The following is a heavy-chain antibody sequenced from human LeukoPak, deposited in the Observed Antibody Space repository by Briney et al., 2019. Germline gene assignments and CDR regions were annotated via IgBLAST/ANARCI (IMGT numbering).Heavy chain of an antibody. Sequence: GESLKISCKGSRYSFTSYWIAWVRQAPGQGLEWMGWISAYNGNTNYAQKLQGRVTMTTDTSTSTAYMELRSLRSDDAAVYYCARVETFGGIVVVPAAITLDYRGQGTLVTVSS. V-gene: IGHV1-18*04. J-gene: IGHJ4*02. CDR1: RYSFTSYW. CDR2: ISAYNGNT. CDR3: ARVETFGGIVVVPAAITLDY. D-gene: IGHD2-2*02.